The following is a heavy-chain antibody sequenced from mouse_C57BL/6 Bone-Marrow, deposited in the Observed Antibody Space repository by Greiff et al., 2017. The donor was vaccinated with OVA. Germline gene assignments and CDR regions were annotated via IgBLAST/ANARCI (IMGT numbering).Heavy chain of an antibody. CDR1: GFSFNTYA. CDR3: VRQRTGTGFAY. V-gene: IGHV10-1*01. D-gene: IGHD4-1*01. J-gene: IGHJ3*01. Sequence: EVMLVESGGGLVQPKGSLKLSCAASGFSFNTYAMNWVRQAPGKGLEWVARIRSKSNNYATYYADSVKDRFTISRDDSESMLYLQMNNLKTEDTAMYYCVRQRTGTGFAYWGQGTLVTVSA. CDR2: IRSKSNNYAT.